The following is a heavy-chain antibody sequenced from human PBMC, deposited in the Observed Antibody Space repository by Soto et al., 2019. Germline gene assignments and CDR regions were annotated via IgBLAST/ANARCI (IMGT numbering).Heavy chain of an antibody. J-gene: IGHJ5*02. CDR1: GGTFSSYA. CDR2: IIPIFGTA. Sequence: ASVKVSCKASGGTFSSYAISWVRQAPGQGLEWMGGIIPIFGTANYAQKFRGRVTITADESTSTAYMELSSLRSEDTAVYYCARIPGNWNYGAHNWFDPWGQGTLVTVSS. D-gene: IGHD1-7*01. CDR3: ARIPGNWNYGAHNWFDP. V-gene: IGHV1-69*13.